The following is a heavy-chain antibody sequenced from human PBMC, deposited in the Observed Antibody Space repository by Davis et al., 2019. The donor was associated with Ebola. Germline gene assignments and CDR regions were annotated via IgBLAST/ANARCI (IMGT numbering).Heavy chain of an antibody. J-gene: IGHJ4*02. CDR2: INPHNGNT. V-gene: IGHV1-18*04. CDR1: GYTFTNYG. D-gene: IGHD5-24*01. Sequence: ASVKVSCKTSGYTFTNYGITWVRQAPGQGLEWMGWINPHNGNTNYAQNVQGRVTMTTDTSTSTAYMEVGSLRSDDTAVYYCARAQFPTKSDHWGQGTLVTVSS. CDR3: ARAQFPTKSDH.